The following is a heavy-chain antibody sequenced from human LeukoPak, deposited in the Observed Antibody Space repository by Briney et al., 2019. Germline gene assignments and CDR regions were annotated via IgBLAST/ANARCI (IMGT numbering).Heavy chain of an antibody. CDR2: IYPGDSDT. J-gene: IGHJ4*02. D-gene: IGHD4-17*01. Sequence: GESLKISCKGSGYSFTSYWIGWVRQMPGKGLEWMGMIYPGDSDTRYSPSFQGQVTISADKSIITAYLQWSSLKASDTAMYYCARHLLTTTVTVIDYWGQGTLITVSS. V-gene: IGHV5-51*01. CDR1: GYSFTSYW. CDR3: ARHLLTTTVTVIDY.